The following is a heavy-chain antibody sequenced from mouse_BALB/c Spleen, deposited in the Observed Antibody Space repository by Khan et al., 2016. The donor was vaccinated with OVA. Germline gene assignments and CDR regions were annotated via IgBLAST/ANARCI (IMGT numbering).Heavy chain of an antibody. D-gene: IGHD1-1*01. CDR2: ISYSGGT. J-gene: IGHJ2*01. V-gene: IGHV3-2*02. CDR1: GYSITSGYA. Sequence: EVQLQESGPGLVKPSQSLSLTCTVTGYSITSGYAWNWIRQLPGNKLEWMGYISYSGGTSYNPSLKSRISITRDTSKNQFFLQLNSVTTEDTATYYCARGNYYGYYFDYGGQGTPLTVSS. CDR3: ARGNYYGYYFDY.